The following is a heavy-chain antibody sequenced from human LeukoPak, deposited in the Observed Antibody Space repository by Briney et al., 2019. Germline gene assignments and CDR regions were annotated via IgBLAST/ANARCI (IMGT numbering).Heavy chain of an antibody. V-gene: IGHV3-23*01. CDR3: AKGRAYSDSSFDF. CDR2: SSATGGNT. D-gene: IGHD4-11*01. CDR1: GLTFSDYA. J-gene: IGHJ4*02. Sequence: PGGSLRLSCAASGLTFSDYAMSWVRQAPGKGLEWASGSSATGGNTYSADSVKGRFTLSRDNSKSTLYLQMDSLRAEDTAIYYCAKGRAYSDSSFDFWGQGTLVTVSS.